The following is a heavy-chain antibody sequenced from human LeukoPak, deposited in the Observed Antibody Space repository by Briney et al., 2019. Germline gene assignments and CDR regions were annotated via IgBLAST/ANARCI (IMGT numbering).Heavy chain of an antibody. Sequence: ASVKVSCKASGYTFTGYYMHWVRQAPGQGLEWMGWINPNSGGTNYAQKFQGRVTMTRDTSISTAYMELSRLRSDDTAVYYCARADYGDNWFDPWGQGTLVTVSS. CDR1: GYTFTGYY. CDR3: ARADYGDNWFDP. J-gene: IGHJ5*02. V-gene: IGHV1-2*02. D-gene: IGHD4-17*01. CDR2: INPNSGGT.